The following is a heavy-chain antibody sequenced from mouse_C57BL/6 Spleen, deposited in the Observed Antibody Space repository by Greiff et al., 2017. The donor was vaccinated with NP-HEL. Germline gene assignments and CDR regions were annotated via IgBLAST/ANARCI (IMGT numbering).Heavy chain of an antibody. Sequence: EVQLKESGGGLVKPGGSLKLSCAASGFTFSSYAMSWVRQTPEKRLEWVATISDGGSYTYYPDNVKGRFTISRDNAKNNLYLQMSHLKSEDTAMYYCARERGSNYGGLFAYWGQGTLVTVSA. CDR3: ARERGSNYGGLFAY. D-gene: IGHD2-5*01. J-gene: IGHJ3*01. V-gene: IGHV5-4*01. CDR2: ISDGGSYT. CDR1: GFTFSSYA.